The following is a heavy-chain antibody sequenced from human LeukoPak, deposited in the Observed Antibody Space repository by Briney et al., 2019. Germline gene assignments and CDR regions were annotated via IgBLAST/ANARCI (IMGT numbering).Heavy chain of an antibody. CDR2: INPNSGGT. V-gene: IGHV1-2*06. Sequence: ASVKVSCKASGYTFTGYYMHWVRQAPGQGLGWMGRINPNSGGTNYAQKFQGRVTMTRDTSISTAYMELSRLRSDDTAVYYCARLYNWNYFQPAGYWGRGTLVTVSS. D-gene: IGHD1-7*01. CDR1: GYTFTGYY. J-gene: IGHJ4*02. CDR3: ARLYNWNYFQPAGY.